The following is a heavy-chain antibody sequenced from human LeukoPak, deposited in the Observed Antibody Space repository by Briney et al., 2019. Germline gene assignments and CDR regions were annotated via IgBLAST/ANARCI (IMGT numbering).Heavy chain of an antibody. V-gene: IGHV1-8*01. CDR1: GYTFTSCD. Sequence: ASVKVSCKASGYTFTSCDINWVRQATGQGLEWMGWMNPNSGNTGYGQSFQGRITMTRDISIGTAYMELSNLRSDDTAVYYCARDLRGYYYDSSGSYWGQGTLVTASS. CDR2: MNPNSGNT. CDR3: ARDLRGYYYDSSGSY. J-gene: IGHJ4*02. D-gene: IGHD3-22*01.